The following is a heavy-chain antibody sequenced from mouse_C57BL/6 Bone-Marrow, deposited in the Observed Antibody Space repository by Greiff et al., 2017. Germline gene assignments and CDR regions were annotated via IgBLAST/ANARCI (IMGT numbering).Heavy chain of an antibody. CDR1: GYTFTSYW. CDR3: ARVYYYGSSYQYFDV. V-gene: IGHV1-64*01. Sequence: QVQLQQPGAELVKPGASVKLSCKASGYTFTSYWMHWVKQRPGQGLEWIGMIHPNSGSTKYNEKFKSKATLTVDKPSSTAYMQLSSLRSEDSAVYYCARVYYYGSSYQYFDVWGTGTTVTVSS. D-gene: IGHD1-1*01. J-gene: IGHJ1*03. CDR2: IHPNSGST.